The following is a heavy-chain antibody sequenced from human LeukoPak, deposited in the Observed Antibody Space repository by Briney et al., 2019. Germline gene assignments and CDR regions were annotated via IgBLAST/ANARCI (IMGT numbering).Heavy chain of an antibody. J-gene: IGHJ4*02. D-gene: IGHD6-13*01. V-gene: IGHV6-1*01. CDR3: ARSGIAAAGFDY. CDR2: TYYRSKWYN. Sequence: SQTLSLTCVISGDSVSSYSAAWDWIRQSPSRGLEWLGRTYYRSKWYNDYAVSVKSRIAINPDTSKNHFSLQLSSVTPEDTAVYSCARSGIAAAGFDYWGQGTLVTV. CDR1: GDSVSSYSAA.